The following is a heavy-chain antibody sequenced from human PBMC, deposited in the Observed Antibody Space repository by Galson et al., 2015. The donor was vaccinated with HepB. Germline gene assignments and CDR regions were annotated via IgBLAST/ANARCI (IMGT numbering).Heavy chain of an antibody. J-gene: IGHJ5*02. V-gene: IGHV3-66*02. D-gene: IGHD2-21*01. Sequence: SLRLSCAASEFTVSNKYMGWVRQVPGKGLEWVSVIYAGDTTFYADSVKGRFTISRDNSKNTLYLQMNNLRPEDSSIYYCANLQYKYYGGSYRTNWFDPWGQGALVTVSS. CDR1: EFTVSNKY. CDR2: IYAGDTT. CDR3: ANLQYKYYGGSYRTNWFDP.